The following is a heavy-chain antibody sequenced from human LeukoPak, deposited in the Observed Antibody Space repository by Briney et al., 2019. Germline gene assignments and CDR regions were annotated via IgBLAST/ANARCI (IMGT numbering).Heavy chain of an antibody. Sequence: GGSLEISWKGSGYRFTSYWIGGVRRLPGKGLEWMGIIYPGDSDTRYSPSFQGQVTISADKSISTAYLQWSSLKASDTAMYYCARLGYSSSSGQGYFDYWGQGTLVTVSS. CDR1: GYRFTSYW. CDR2: IYPGDSDT. J-gene: IGHJ4*02. CDR3: ARLGYSSSSGQGYFDY. V-gene: IGHV5-51*01. D-gene: IGHD6-6*01.